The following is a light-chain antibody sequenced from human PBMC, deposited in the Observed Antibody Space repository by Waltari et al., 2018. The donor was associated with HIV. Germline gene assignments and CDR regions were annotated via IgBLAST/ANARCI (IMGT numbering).Light chain of an antibody. J-gene: IGLJ2*01. Sequence: QSALTQPASVSGSPGQSITISCTGSSSDVGSFNFVSWYQQYPGKAPKLVIFEVSKRPSGVSSRFSGSKSCHTASLTISGLQAEDEADYHCSSYRRDSTQVFGGGTKLTVL. V-gene: IGLV2-14*01. CDR1: SSDVGSFNF. CDR2: EVS. CDR3: SSYRRDSTQV.